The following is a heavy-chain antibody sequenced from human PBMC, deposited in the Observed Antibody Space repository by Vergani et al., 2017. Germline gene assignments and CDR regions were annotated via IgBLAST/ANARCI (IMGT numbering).Heavy chain of an antibody. CDR1: GGSFSGYY. CDR2: INHSGST. CDR3: ARQASYGGNRRYFDY. Sequence: QVQLQQWGAGLLKPSETLSLTCAVYGGSFSGYYWSWIRQPPGKGLEWIGEINHSGSTNYNPSLKSRVTIAVETSKNQFSLTLSSVTAADTAVYYCARQASYGGNRRYFDYWGQGTLVTVAS. J-gene: IGHJ4*02. D-gene: IGHD4-23*01. V-gene: IGHV4-34*01.